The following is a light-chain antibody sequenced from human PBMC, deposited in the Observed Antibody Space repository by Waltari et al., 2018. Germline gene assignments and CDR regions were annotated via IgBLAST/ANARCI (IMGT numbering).Light chain of an antibody. J-gene: IGKJ1*01. CDR3: QQYGSSPKT. V-gene: IGKV3-20*01. Sequence: IVLTQSPGSMSWSPRERATLSCRASQSVSSSYLAWYQQKPGQAPRLLIYGASSRATRIPDRFSGSGSGTDFTLTISRLEPEDFAVYYCQQYGSSPKTFGQGTKVEIK. CDR1: QSVSSSY. CDR2: GAS.